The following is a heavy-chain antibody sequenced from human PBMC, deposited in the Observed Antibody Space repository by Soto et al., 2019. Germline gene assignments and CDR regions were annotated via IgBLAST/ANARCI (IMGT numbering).Heavy chain of an antibody. V-gene: IGHV3-23*01. D-gene: IGHD4-17*01. J-gene: IGHJ4*02. CDR2: ISDSGGST. Sequence: EVQVLESGGGLVQPGGSLRLSCSASGFTFRNFAMGWVRQAPGKGLEWVSTISDSGGSTYYADSVKGRFTISRDNSKNTLSLQMNSLGPENPAFFYCAKESGADSGDYYDSWGQGTLVPVSS. CDR3: AKESGADSGDYYDS. CDR1: GFTFRNFA.